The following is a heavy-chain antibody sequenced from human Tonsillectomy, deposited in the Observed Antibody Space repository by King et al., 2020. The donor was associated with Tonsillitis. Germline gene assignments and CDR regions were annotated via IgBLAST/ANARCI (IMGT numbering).Heavy chain of an antibody. D-gene: IGHD3-10*01. V-gene: IGHV3-66*01. CDR2: IFAPVVP. Sequence: VQLVQSGENLFRRGGPLDPSCAPFDLPLPSTYITWSPWPPGKGRDGAPLIFAPVVPYTAAPVKDRFTISRDISKNTLYLQMNSLRAEDTAVYYCARDPRYGHSQYYGLDVWGQGTTVTVSS. CDR1: DLPLPSTY. J-gene: IGHJ6*02. CDR3: ARDPRYGHSQYYGLDV.